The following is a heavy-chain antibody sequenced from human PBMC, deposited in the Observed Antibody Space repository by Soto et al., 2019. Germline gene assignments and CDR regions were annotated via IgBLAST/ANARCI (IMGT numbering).Heavy chain of an antibody. CDR2: IYTSGST. D-gene: IGHD2-8*01. CDR1: GGSVSSYY. J-gene: IGHJ6*02. V-gene: IGHV4-4*07. CDR3: ARDGVGPHGMDV. Sequence: SETLSLTCTVSGGSVSSYYWSWIRQPAGKGLDWIGRIYTSGSTDYNPSLKSRVTMSLDTSRNQFSLKLSSVTAADTAIYYCARDGVGPHGMDVWGQGTAVTVSS.